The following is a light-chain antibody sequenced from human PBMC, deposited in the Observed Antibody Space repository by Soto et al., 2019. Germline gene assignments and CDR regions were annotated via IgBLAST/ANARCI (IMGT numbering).Light chain of an antibody. J-gene: IGKJ1*01. V-gene: IGKV3-11*01. CDR3: QQRSNWHPT. CDR1: QSVSSY. CDR2: DAS. Sequence: EIVLTQSPATLSLSPGERATLSCRASQSVSSYLAWYQQNPGQAPRILIYDASNRATGIPARFSGSGSGTDFTLTISSLEPEDCAVYYCQQRSNWHPTFGQGTKVEIK.